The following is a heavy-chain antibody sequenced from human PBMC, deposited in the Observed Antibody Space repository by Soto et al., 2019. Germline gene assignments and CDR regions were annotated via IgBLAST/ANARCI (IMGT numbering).Heavy chain of an antibody. J-gene: IGHJ5*02. CDR3: ARRGNRLVHWFDP. D-gene: IGHD6-19*01. V-gene: IGHV5-51*01. Sequence: ADSLKISCKGSGYSFTSYWIGWVRQMPGKGLEWMGIIYPGDSDTRYSPSFQGQVTISADKSISTAYLQWSSLKASDTAMYYCARRGNRLVHWFDPWGQGILVTVTS. CDR1: GYSFTSYW. CDR2: IYPGDSDT.